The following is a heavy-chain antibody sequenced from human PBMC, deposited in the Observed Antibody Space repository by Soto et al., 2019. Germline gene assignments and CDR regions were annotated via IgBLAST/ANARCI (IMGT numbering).Heavy chain of an antibody. CDR2: INAGNGNT. CDR1: GYTFTSYA. V-gene: IGHV1-3*01. J-gene: IGHJ6*03. Sequence: QVQLVQSGAEVKKPGASVKVSCKASGYTFTSYAMHWVRQAPGQRLEWMGWINAGNGNTKYSQKFQGRVTITRDTSASTAYMELSSLRSEDTAVYYCARRFLEWLSPGYYYYMDVWGKGTTVTVSS. CDR3: ARRFLEWLSPGYYYYMDV. D-gene: IGHD3-3*01.